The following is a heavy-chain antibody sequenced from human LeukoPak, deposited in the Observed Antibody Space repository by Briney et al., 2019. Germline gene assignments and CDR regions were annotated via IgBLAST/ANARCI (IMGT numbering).Heavy chain of an antibody. V-gene: IGHV3-48*01. Sequence: PGGSLRLSCAASGFTFSSYSMTWVRQAPGKGLEWVSYITYSSSTIYYADSVKGRFTISRDNAKNSLYLQMNSLRVDDTAVYYCAREDDSSGYYYWGQGTLVTVSS. D-gene: IGHD3-22*01. CDR1: GFTFSSYS. J-gene: IGHJ4*02. CDR3: AREDDSSGYYY. CDR2: ITYSSSTI.